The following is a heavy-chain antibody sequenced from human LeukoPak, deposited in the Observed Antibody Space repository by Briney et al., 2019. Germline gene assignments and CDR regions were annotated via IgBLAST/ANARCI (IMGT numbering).Heavy chain of an antibody. V-gene: IGHV4-34*01. CDR1: RESLSYYY. CDR3: ARGGFYCGDDCYVDY. J-gene: IGHJ4*02. Sequence: SETLSLTCAVYRESLSYYYWSGLRQSPEKGLEWIGEINRSGSTNYNPSLKSRVSISVDTSKNQFSLKLSSVTAADTAIYYCARGGFYCGDDCYVDYWGQGALVTVSS. D-gene: IGHD2-21*02. CDR2: INRSGST.